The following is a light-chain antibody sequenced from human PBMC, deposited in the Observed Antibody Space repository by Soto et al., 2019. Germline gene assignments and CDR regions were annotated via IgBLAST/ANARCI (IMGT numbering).Light chain of an antibody. V-gene: IGLV2-14*01. Sequence: QSALTQSASVSGSPGQSITISCTGTSSDVGGYNYVSWYQQHPGKAPKLMIYDVSNRPSGISDRFSGSKSGNTASLTISGLLTEDEADYYCSSYSSSSTNVLVGGGTKLTVL. J-gene: IGLJ2*01. CDR2: DVS. CDR3: SSYSSSSTNVL. CDR1: SSDVGGYNY.